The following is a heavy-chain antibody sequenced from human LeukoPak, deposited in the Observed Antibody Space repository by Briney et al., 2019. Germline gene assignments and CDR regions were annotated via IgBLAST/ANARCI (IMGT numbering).Heavy chain of an antibody. CDR1: GGSISRSSYY. J-gene: IGHJ3*02. CDR2: IYYSGST. Sequence: SETLSLTCTVSGGSISRSSYYWGWIRQPPGKGLEWIGSIYYSGSTYYNPSLKSRVTISVDTSKNQFSLKLSSVTAADTAVYYCARAGTRITIFGVVKTGAFDIWGQGTMVTVSS. V-gene: IGHV4-39*07. D-gene: IGHD3-3*01. CDR3: ARAGTRITIFGVVKTGAFDI.